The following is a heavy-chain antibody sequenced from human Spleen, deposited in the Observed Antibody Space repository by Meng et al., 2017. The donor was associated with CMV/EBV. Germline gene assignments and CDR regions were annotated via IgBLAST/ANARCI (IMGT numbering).Heavy chain of an antibody. D-gene: IGHD3-3*01. V-gene: IGHV3-30*04. J-gene: IGHJ4*02. Sequence: GGSLRLSCAASGFTFSSYAMHWVRQAPGKGLEWVAVISYDGSNKYYADSVRGRFTISRDKSKNTLYLQMNSLRAEDTAVYYCARGNFGVVINPAWAMDYWGQGTLVTVSS. CDR1: GFTFSSYA. CDR3: ARGNFGVVINPAWAMDY. CDR2: ISYDGSNK.